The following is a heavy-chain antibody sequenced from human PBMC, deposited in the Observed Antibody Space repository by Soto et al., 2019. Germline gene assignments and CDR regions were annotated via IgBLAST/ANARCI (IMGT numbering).Heavy chain of an antibody. V-gene: IGHV3-74*01. J-gene: IGHJ6*04. CDR3: ARERTSKGGMDV. CDR1: GFTFSNDW. Sequence: PGGSLRLSCAASGFTFSNDWMNWVRQGPGKGLEWVSRIISGGTRVTYADSVKGRFTIARDNAKNTLYLEMHSLTAEDTAVHYCARERTSKGGMDVWGKGTTVTVSS. CDR2: IISGGTRV.